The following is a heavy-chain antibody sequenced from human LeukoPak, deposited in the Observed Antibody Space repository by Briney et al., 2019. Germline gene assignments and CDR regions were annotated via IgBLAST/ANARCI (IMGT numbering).Heavy chain of an antibody. V-gene: IGHV1-2*02. CDR2: INPNSGGT. D-gene: IGHD2-15*01. CDR1: EYTFTGYY. CDR3: ARDIRSGDTPGDY. J-gene: IGHJ4*02. Sequence: ASVKVSCKASEYTFTGYYMHWVRQAPGQGLEWMGWINPNSGGTNYAQKFQGRVTMTRDTSISTAYMELSRLRSDDTAVYYCARDIRSGDTPGDYWGQGTLVTVSS.